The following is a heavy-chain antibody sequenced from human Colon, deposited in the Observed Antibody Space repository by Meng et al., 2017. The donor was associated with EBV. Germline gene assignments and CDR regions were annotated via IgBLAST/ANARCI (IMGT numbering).Heavy chain of an antibody. D-gene: IGHD6-13*01. V-gene: IGHV3-23*01. CDR1: GFTFSSYA. J-gene: IGHJ1*01. CDR2: MSGSGGST. Sequence: EWGGGLVEPGWSLMPSYEAAGFTFSSYAMSWVRQAPGKGLEWVSAMSGSGGSTYYADSVKGRFTISRDNSKNTLYLQVNSLRVEDTALYYCAQGGLYSSTWGQYWGQGTLVTVSS. CDR3: AQGGLYSSTWGQY.